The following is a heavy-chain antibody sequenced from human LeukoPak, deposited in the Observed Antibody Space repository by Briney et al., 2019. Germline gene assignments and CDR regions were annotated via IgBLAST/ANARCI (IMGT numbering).Heavy chain of an antibody. CDR1: GYTFTSYG. J-gene: IGHJ6*03. CDR2: ISAYNGNT. D-gene: IGHD6-13*01. Sequence: TLVKVSCKASGYTFTSYGISWVRQAPGQGLEWMGWISAYNGNTNYAQKLQGRVTMTTDTSTSTAYMELRSLRSDDTAVYYCARTRQYLTGYSSSWAYYMDVWGKGTTVTVSS. V-gene: IGHV1-18*01. CDR3: ARTRQYLTGYSSSWAYYMDV.